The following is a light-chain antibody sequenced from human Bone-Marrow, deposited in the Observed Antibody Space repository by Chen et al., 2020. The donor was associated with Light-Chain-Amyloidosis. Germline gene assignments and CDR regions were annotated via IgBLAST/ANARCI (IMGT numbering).Light chain of an antibody. V-gene: IGLV3-25*03. J-gene: IGLJ2*01. CDR3: QSADSSGTYEVI. CDR1: DLPTKY. CDR2: RDT. Sequence: SYELTQPPSVSVSPGQTARITCSGDDLPTKYAYWYQQKPGQAPVLVIHRDTERPSGISERFSGSSSGTTATLTIIGVQSEDEADYHCQSADSSGTYEVIVGGGTKLTGL.